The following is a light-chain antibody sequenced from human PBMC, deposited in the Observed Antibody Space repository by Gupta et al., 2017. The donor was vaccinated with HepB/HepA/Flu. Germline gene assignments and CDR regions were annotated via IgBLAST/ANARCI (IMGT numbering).Light chain of an antibody. CDR1: RSTIGSNS. J-gene: IGLJ1*01. CDR2: TSN. Sequence: QSVLTQQPSASGTPGQSVTISCSGSRSTIGSNSVYWFKQLPGTAPKLVAYTSNQRPSGVPGRISGSKSDTSASLAISGLRSEDEADYYCAAWDDSLSGYVFGTGTTVTVL. CDR3: AAWDDSLSGYV. V-gene: IGLV1-47*01.